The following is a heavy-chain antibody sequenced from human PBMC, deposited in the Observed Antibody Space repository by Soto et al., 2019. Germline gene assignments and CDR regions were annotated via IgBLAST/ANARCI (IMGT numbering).Heavy chain of an antibody. D-gene: IGHD6-6*01. V-gene: IGHV3-43*01. Sequence: EVQLVESGGVVVQPGGSLRLSCAASGFSFDDYTMHWVRQAPGKGLEWVSLISWDGGSTYYAESVKGRFAISRDNSKNSLYLQMNSLRTEDTALYYCAKGAPTYSSYGVWYYFDSWGQGSLVTVSS. CDR3: AKGAPTYSSYGVWYYFDS. CDR1: GFSFDDYT. CDR2: ISWDGGST. J-gene: IGHJ4*02.